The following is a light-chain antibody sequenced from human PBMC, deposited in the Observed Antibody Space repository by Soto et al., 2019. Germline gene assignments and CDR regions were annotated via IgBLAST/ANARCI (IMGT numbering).Light chain of an antibody. CDR2: DAF. CDR1: QTVTRNY. CDR3: QQYDTWPLT. Sequence: EIVLTQSPGTLSLSPGERATLSCRASQTVTRNYLAWHQQKPGQAPRLLIYDAFNRTTGIPARFSGSGSGTDFTLTISRLEPEDFAVYYCQQYDTWPLTFGGGTRLEIK. J-gene: IGKJ5*01. V-gene: IGKV3-20*01.